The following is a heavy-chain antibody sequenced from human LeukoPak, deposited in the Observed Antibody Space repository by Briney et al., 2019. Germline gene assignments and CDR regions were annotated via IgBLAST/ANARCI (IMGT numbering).Heavy chain of an antibody. D-gene: IGHD6-19*01. CDR2: IYYSGST. V-gene: IGHV4-39*07. J-gene: IGHJ4*02. CDR1: GGSISSSSYY. Sequence: SETLSLTCTVAGGSISSSSYYWGWLRQPPGKGLEWIGSIYYSGSTYYNPSLKSRVTISVDTSKNQFSLKLSSVTAADTAVYYCARDRYSSGWSDYWGQGTLVTVSS. CDR3: ARDRYSSGWSDY.